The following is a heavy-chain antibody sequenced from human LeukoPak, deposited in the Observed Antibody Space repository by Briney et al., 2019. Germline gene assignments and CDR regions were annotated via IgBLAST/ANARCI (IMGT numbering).Heavy chain of an antibody. Sequence: GASVKVSCKASGYTFTSYYMHWVRQAPGQGLEWRGIINPSGGGTSYAQKFQGRATMTRDTSTSTVYMELSSLRSAETAVHYCARDGGETDFWSRGAFDMWGQGTMVTVSS. CDR3: ARDGGETDFWSRGAFDM. CDR1: GYTFTSYY. CDR2: INPSGGGT. J-gene: IGHJ3*02. V-gene: IGHV1-46*01. D-gene: IGHD3-3*01.